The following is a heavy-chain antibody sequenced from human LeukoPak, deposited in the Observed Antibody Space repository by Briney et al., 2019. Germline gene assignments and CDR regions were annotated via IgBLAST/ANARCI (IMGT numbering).Heavy chain of an antibody. CDR2: IIPILGIA. D-gene: IGHD3-22*01. Sequence: GSSVKVSCKASGGTFSSYAISWVRQAPGQGLEWMGRIIPILGIANYAQKFQGRVTITADKSTSTAYMELSSLRSEDTAVYYCARVGYYYDSSSPAEYFQHWGQGTLVTVSS. CDR3: ARVGYYYDSSSPAEYFQH. V-gene: IGHV1-69*04. CDR1: GGTFSSYA. J-gene: IGHJ1*01.